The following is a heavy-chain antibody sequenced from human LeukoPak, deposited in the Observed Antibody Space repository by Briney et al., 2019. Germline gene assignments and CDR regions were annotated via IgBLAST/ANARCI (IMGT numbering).Heavy chain of an antibody. J-gene: IGHJ5*02. Sequence: ASVTVSCKASGYTFTSYGISWVRQAPGQGLEWMGWISAYNGNTNYAQKLQGRVTMTTDTSTSTAYMELRSLRSDDTAVYYCARDRLGREGSDQNWFDPWGQGTLVTVSS. CDR3: ARDRLGREGSDQNWFDP. D-gene: IGHD3-10*01. CDR2: ISAYNGNT. CDR1: GYTFTSYG. V-gene: IGHV1-18*01.